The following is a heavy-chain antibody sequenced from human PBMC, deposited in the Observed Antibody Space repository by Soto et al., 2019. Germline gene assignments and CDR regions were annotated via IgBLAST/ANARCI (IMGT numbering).Heavy chain of an antibody. CDR1: GFTFSSYA. CDR2: ISGSGGST. D-gene: IGHD3-3*01. V-gene: IGHV3-23*01. Sequence: GGSLRLSCAASGFTFSSYAMSWVRQAPGKGLEWVSAISGSGGSTYYADSVKGRFTISRDNSKNTLYLQMNSLRAEDTAVYYCAKVPDFWARWERDALDIWGQGTMVTVSS. CDR3: AKVPDFWARWERDALDI. J-gene: IGHJ3*02.